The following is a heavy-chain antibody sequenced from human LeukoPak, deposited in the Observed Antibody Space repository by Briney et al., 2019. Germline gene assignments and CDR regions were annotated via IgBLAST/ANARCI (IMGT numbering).Heavy chain of an antibody. CDR2: ISSSSSYI. Sequence: PGGSLRLSCAASGFTFSSYSMNWVRQAPGKGLEWVSSISSSSSYIYYADSVKGRFTISRDNSKNTLFLHMNSLRTEDAAVYYCAKDPFGAYSYGYFDYWGQGTLVTVSS. V-gene: IGHV3-21*04. CDR1: GFTFSSYS. D-gene: IGHD5-18*01. CDR3: AKDPFGAYSYGYFDY. J-gene: IGHJ4*02.